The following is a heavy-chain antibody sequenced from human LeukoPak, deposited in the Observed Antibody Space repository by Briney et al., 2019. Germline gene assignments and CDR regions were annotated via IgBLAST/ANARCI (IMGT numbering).Heavy chain of an antibody. J-gene: IGHJ4*02. V-gene: IGHV3-30*02. CDR3: ARERGPSSGSPLDY. CDR1: GFTFSNYG. CDR2: IRYDGDST. D-gene: IGHD6-19*01. Sequence: GGSLRLSCAASGFTFSNYGMHWVRQAPGKGLEWVAFIRYDGDSTHYADSVKGRFTISRDNSENTLHLQMSSLRAEDTAVYYCARERGPSSGSPLDYWGQGTLVTVSS.